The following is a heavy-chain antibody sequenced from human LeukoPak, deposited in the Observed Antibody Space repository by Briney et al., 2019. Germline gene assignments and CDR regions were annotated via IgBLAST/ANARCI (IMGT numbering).Heavy chain of an antibody. J-gene: IGHJ6*04. D-gene: IGHD3-10*02. V-gene: IGHV3-9*01. CDR3: AELGITMIGGV. CDR2: ISWKSGSI. Sequence: PGGSLRLSCAASGFTFDDYAMHWVRQAPGKGLEWVSGISWKSGSISYADSVKGRFTISRDNAKNSLYLQMNSLRAEDTAVYYCAELGITMIGGVWGKGTTVTISS. CDR1: GFTFDDYA.